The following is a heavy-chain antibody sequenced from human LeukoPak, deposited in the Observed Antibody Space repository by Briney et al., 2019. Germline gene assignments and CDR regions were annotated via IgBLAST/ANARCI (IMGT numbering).Heavy chain of an antibody. CDR3: ARSIAVAGMSYQH. CDR2: IIPILGIA. V-gene: IGHV1-69*04. CDR1: GGTFSSYA. Sequence: ASVKVSCKASGGTFSSYAISWVRQAPGQGLEWMGRIIPILGIANYAQKFQGRVTITADKSTSTAYMELSSLRSEDTAVYYCARSIAVAGMSYQHWGQGTLVTVSS. J-gene: IGHJ1*01. D-gene: IGHD6-19*01.